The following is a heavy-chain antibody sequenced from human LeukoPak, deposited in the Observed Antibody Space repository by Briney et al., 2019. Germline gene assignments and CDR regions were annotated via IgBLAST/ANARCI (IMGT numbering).Heavy chain of an antibody. D-gene: IGHD3-22*01. J-gene: IGHJ4*02. CDR3: AKDPYYDSSGVPDY. Sequence: GGSLRLSCAASGFTFSSYGMHWVRQAPGKGLEWVAFIRYDGSNKYYADSVKGRFTISRDNSKNTLYLQMNSLRAEDTAVYYCAKDPYYDSSGVPDYWGQGTLVTVSS. CDR2: IRYDGSNK. V-gene: IGHV3-30*02. CDR1: GFTFSSYG.